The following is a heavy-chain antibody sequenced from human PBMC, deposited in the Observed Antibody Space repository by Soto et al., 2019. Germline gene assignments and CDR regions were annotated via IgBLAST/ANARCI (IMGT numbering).Heavy chain of an antibody. V-gene: IGHV4-31*03. CDR1: GGSISSGGYY. D-gene: IGHD3-10*01. CDR2: SYNSGST. J-gene: IGHJ4*02. CDR3: AREELFRGIIDF. Sequence: SETLSLTCTVSGGSISSGGYYWSWIRQQPGKGLEWIGYSYNSGSTYYNPSLESRVSISVDTPKNQFSLKLSSVTAADTAVYFCAREELFRGIIDFWGQGTLVTVSS.